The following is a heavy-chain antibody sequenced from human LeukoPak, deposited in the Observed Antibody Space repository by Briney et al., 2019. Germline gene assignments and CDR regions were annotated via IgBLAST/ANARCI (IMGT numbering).Heavy chain of an antibody. D-gene: IGHD2-15*01. CDR3: ARGYCSGGSCYIFDY. V-gene: IGHV4-4*07. Sequence: SETLSLTCTVSGGSISGYYWSWIRQPAGKGLEGIGRIYTSGSTNYNPSLKSRVTMSVDTSKNQFSLKLTSVTAADTAVYYCARGYCSGGSCYIFDYWGQGTLVTVSS. CDR1: GGSISGYY. CDR2: IYTSGST. J-gene: IGHJ4*02.